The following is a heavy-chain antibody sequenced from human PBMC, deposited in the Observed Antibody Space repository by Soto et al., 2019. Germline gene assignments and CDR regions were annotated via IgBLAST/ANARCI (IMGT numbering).Heavy chain of an antibody. Sequence: GGSLRLSCAASGFTVSSNYMSWVRQAPGKGLEWVSVIYSGGSTYYADSVKGRFTISRDNSKNTLYLQMNSLRAEDTAVYYCAREDILTGFDYWGQGTLVTVSS. CDR3: AREDILTGFDY. CDR1: GFTVSSNY. CDR2: IYSGGST. V-gene: IGHV3-66*01. D-gene: IGHD3-9*01. J-gene: IGHJ4*02.